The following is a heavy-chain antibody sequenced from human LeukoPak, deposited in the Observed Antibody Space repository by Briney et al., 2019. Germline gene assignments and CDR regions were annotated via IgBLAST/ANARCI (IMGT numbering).Heavy chain of an antibody. V-gene: IGHV4-34*01. CDR3: AREEEPGNWFDP. Sequence: PSETLSLTCAVYGGSFSGHYWSWIRQPPGKGLEWLGEINHSGSTNYNPSLKSRVTISVDTSKNQFSLKLSSVTAADTAVYYCAREEEPGNWFDPWGQGTLVTVSS. CDR2: INHSGST. D-gene: IGHD1-1*01. J-gene: IGHJ5*02. CDR1: GGSFSGHY.